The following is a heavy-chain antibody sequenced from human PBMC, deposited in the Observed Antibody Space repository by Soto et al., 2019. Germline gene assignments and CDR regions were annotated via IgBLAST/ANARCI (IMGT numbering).Heavy chain of an antibody. Sequence: QVQLQESGPGLVKPSQTLSLTCTVSGGSISSGGYYWTWIRQHPGKGLEWIGYNYYSGITYYNPSLKSRVTXSFAXSXNPFSLKLSSVTAADTAVYYCARGSSIAGLYYGMDVWGQGTTVTVSS. D-gene: IGHD6-6*01. CDR1: GGSISSGGYY. CDR2: NYYSGIT. V-gene: IGHV4-31*03. J-gene: IGHJ6*02. CDR3: ARGSSIAGLYYGMDV.